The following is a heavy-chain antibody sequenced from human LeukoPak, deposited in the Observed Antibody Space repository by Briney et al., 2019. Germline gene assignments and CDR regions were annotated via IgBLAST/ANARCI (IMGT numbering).Heavy chain of an antibody. V-gene: IGHV3-7*03. J-gene: IGHJ4*02. CDR2: MNQDGSAI. D-gene: IGHD2-8*01. Sequence: PGGSLRLSCAASGFTFSRHWMSWVRQAPGKGLERVAHMNQDGSAIYSIDSVKGRFTISTDNSKNTVFLQMNSLRAEDTAVYYCARRSCTTADCPLGYWGQGTLVTVSS. CDR3: ARRSCTTADCPLGY. CDR1: GFTFSRHW.